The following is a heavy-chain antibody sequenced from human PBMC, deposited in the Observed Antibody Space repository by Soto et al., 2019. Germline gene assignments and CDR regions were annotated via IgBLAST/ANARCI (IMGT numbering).Heavy chain of an antibody. V-gene: IGHV3-21*01. CDR1: GFTLSATG. CDR2: ISSGSEYI. CDR3: AKDGAAGRVLDV. Sequence: PGGSMRLSCSASGFTLSATGVNGVRQAPGKGPEWVSSISSGSEYIFYGDSVQGRLTISRDNAKNSVYLQLNNLRAEDTAVYYCAKDGAAGRVLDVWGQGTTVTVSS. D-gene: IGHD6-13*01. J-gene: IGHJ6*02.